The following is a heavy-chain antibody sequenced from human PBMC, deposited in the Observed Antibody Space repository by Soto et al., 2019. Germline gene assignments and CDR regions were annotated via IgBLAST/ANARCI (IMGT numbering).Heavy chain of an antibody. CDR2: IIPILGIA. V-gene: IGHV1-69*02. Sequence: QVQLVQSGAEVKKPGSSVKVSCKASGGTFSSYTISWVRHAPGQELEWMGRIIPILGIANYAQKFQGRVTITADKSTSTAYMELSSLRSEDTAVDYCARLYSSGWSSVDYWGQGALVTVSS. CDR3: ARLYSSGWSSVDY. J-gene: IGHJ4*02. D-gene: IGHD6-19*01. CDR1: GGTFSSYT.